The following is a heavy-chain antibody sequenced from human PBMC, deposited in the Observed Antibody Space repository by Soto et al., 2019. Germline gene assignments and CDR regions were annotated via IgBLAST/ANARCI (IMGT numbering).Heavy chain of an antibody. Sequence: EVQLLESGGGLVQPGGSLRLSCSASGFTFSSYAMSWVRQAPGKGLEWVSAISGSGGSTYYADSVKGRFTISRDNSKNTLYLQMNSRRAEDTAVYYRAKDLRGDFWSGYSAHPHVSMDYWGQGCLVTVSS. CDR2: ISGSGGST. CDR3: AKDLRGDFWSGYSAHPHVSMDY. J-gene: IGHJ4*02. CDR1: GFTFSSYA. V-gene: IGHV3-23*01. D-gene: IGHD3-3*01.